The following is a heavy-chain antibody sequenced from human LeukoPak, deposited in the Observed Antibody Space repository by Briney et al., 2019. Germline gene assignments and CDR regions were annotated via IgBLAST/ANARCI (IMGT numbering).Heavy chain of an antibody. CDR3: ARGTRFLEWLPEDWFDP. Sequence: SVKVSCKASGGTFSSYAISWVRQAPGQGLEWMGGIIPIFGTANYAQKFQSRVTITTDESTSTAYMELSSLRSEDTAVYYCARGTRFLEWLPEDWFDPWGQGTLVTVSS. CDR1: GGTFSSYA. D-gene: IGHD3-3*01. V-gene: IGHV1-69*05. CDR2: IIPIFGTA. J-gene: IGHJ5*02.